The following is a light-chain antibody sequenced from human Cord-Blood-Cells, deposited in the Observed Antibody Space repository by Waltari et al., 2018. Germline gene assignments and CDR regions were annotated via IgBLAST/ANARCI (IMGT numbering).Light chain of an antibody. V-gene: IGKV4-1*01. Sequence: DIVMTQSPDSLAVSLGERATINCKSSPSVLYSSNNKHYLAWYQQKPGQPPKLLIYWASPRESGVPDRFSGSGSGTDFTLTISSLQAEDVSVYYCQQYYSTPYTFGQGTKLEIK. CDR2: WAS. CDR3: QQYYSTPYT. CDR1: PSVLYSSNNKHY. J-gene: IGKJ2*01.